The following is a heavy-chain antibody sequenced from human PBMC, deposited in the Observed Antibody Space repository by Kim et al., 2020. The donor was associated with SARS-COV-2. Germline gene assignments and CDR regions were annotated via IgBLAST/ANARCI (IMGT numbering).Heavy chain of an antibody. CDR2: IYYTGSA. J-gene: IGHJ4*02. CDR3: ARHVRAERWAGGAQGFDY. CDR1: GGSISSRSYY. Sequence: SETLSLNCTASGGSISSRSYYWGWIRQPPGRGLEWVASIYYTGSAYYNPSLKSRLTISVDTSKNRISLKLTSVTVDDMATYFCARHVRAERWAGGAQGFDYWGLGTLVTVAS. V-gene: IGHV4-39*01. D-gene: IGHD1-26*01.